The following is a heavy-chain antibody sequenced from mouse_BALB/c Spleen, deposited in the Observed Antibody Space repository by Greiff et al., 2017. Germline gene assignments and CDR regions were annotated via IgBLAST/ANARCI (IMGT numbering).Heavy chain of an antibody. CDR1: GFTFSSYT. CDR2: ISNGGGST. Sequence: EVKLMESGGGLVQPGGSLKLSCAASGFTFSSYTMSWVRQTPEKRLEWVAYISNGGGSTYYPDTVKGRFTISRDNAKNTLYLQMSSLKSEDTAMYYCARHDGYYGGAMDYWGQGTSVTVSS. V-gene: IGHV5-12-2*01. D-gene: IGHD2-3*01. J-gene: IGHJ4*01. CDR3: ARHDGYYGGAMDY.